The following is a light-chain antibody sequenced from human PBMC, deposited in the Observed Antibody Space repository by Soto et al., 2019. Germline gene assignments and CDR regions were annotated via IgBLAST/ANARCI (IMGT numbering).Light chain of an antibody. CDR3: SSYTSSSTYV. CDR1: TSDIGAYNY. Sequence: QSVLAQPASVSGSPGQSITISCTGTTSDIGAYNYVSWYQQHAGNAPKLMIYEVSNRPSGVSNRFSGSKSGNTASLTISGLQAEDEADYYCSSYTSSSTYVFGTGTKVTVL. CDR2: EVS. J-gene: IGLJ1*01. V-gene: IGLV2-14*01.